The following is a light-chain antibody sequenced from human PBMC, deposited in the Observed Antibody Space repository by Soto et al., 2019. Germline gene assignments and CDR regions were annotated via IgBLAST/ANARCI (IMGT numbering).Light chain of an antibody. J-gene: IGLJ2*01. V-gene: IGLV2-11*01. CDR3: CSYAGTYPFVV. Sequence: HSVLTQPRSVSGSPGQSVTISCTGTSSDVSAYDYVSWYQHRPGKPPKLMIYDLNKRPSGVPDRFSGSKSGNTASLTISGLQAEDEAAYYCCSYAGTYPFVVFGGGTKVTVL. CDR1: SSDVSAYDY. CDR2: DLN.